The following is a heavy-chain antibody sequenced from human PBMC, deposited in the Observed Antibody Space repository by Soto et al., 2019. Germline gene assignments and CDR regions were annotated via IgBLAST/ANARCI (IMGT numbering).Heavy chain of an antibody. CDR1: GFTFSSFA. D-gene: IGHD1-20*01. J-gene: IGHJ6*03. CDR3: VKYKSGNFFCMDV. V-gene: IGHV3-23*01. CDR2: ISDSGSRT. Sequence: PGGSLRLSCAASGFTFSSFAVSWVRQTPGKGLEWLSAISDSGSRTSYADSVKGHFTISRDSSKNTLYLQLNSLRADDTAVYYCVKYKSGNFFCMDVWGKGTTVTVSS.